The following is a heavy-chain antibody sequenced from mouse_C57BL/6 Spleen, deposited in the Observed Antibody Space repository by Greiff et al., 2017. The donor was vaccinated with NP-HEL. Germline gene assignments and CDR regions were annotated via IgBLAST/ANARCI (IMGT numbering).Heavy chain of an antibody. Sequence: EVQLVESGPGLVKPSQSLSLTCSVTGYSITSGYYWNWIRQFPGNKLEWMGYISYDGSNNYNPSLKNRISITRDTSKNQFFLKLNSVTTEDTATYYCARERALDYWGQGTTLTVSS. CDR3: ARERALDY. J-gene: IGHJ2*01. CDR2: ISYDGSN. V-gene: IGHV3-6*01. CDR1: GYSITSGYY. D-gene: IGHD3-3*01.